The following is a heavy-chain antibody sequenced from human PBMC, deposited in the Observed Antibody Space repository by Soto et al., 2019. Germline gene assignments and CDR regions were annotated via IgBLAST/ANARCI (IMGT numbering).Heavy chain of an antibody. CDR1: GLTFSSYA. Sequence: GGSLSLSCAASGLTFSSYAMRLVRQAPGKRLEWFSAMSCSGGSTYYADSVKVRFTSSRDTSQNTLYLQMNSLRAKDTAVYYRCVPGIAAPRRGSYYGVDVWGQGTRVTVSS. D-gene: IGHD6-13*01. CDR3: CVPGIAAPRRGSYYGVDV. CDR2: MSCSGGST. J-gene: IGHJ6*02. V-gene: IGHV3-23*01.